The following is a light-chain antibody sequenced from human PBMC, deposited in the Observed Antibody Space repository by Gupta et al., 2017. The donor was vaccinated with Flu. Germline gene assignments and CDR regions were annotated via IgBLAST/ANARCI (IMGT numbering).Light chain of an antibody. CDR2: QVS. J-gene: IGKJ1*01. CDR3: MQGEPWPRA. CDR1: QGLVYSDGNTY. Sequence: DVVMTQSPLSLAVTLGQPASISCRSSQGLVYSDGNTYLHWFQQRPGQSPRRLIHQVSYRDSGVPDRFSGSGSGTXFTLTIXRVEAEDVGIYYCMQGEPWPRAFGXGTKVEIK. V-gene: IGKV2-30*01.